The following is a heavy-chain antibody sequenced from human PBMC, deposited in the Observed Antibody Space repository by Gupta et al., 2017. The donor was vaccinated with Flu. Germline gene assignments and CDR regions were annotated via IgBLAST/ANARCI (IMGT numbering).Heavy chain of an antibody. Sequence: EVQLVESGGGLVQPGGSLSRSCAASGLTFSSYWMHWVGQAQGKGLVRVSATTSDGRSTSYADCVKGRLTIAIDKAKNTLYPQTNRLAAEDAAVEVGAKARTGIDVWAEGPR. CDR2: TTSDGRST. V-gene: IGHV3-74*01. CDR3: AKARTGIDV. J-gene: IGHJ6*01. CDR1: GLTFSSYW.